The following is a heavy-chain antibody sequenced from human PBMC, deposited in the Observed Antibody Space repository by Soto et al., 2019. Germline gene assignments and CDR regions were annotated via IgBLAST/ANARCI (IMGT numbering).Heavy chain of an antibody. Sequence: TLSLTCTVSGDSISTYYWSWIRQPPGKALEWLALISWDGEKRYSPSLKSRLTITKDTSENQVVLTMTNMDPVDTATYYCAHRRGDFLTGHYYFDYWGQGTLVTVSS. D-gene: IGHD3-9*01. CDR3: AHRRGDFLTGHYYFDY. CDR1: GDSISTYYW. J-gene: IGHJ4*02. CDR2: ISWDGEK. V-gene: IGHV2-5*08.